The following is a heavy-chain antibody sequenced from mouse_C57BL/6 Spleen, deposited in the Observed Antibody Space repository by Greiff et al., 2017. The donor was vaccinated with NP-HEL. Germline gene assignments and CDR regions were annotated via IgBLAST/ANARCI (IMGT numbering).Heavy chain of an antibody. D-gene: IGHD1-1*01. J-gene: IGHJ2*01. CDR3: ARLTTVVAGY. Sequence: VQLQQPGAELVMPGASVKLSCKASGYTFPSYWMHWVKQRPGQGLEWIGEIDPSDSYTNYNQKFKGKSTLTVDKSSSTANMQLSGLTSEDSAVYYCARLTTVVAGYWGQGTTLTVAS. CDR2: IDPSDSYT. CDR1: GYTFPSYW. V-gene: IGHV1-69*01.